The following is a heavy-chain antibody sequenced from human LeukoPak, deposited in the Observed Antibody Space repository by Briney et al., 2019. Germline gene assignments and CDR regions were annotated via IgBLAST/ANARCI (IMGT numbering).Heavy chain of an antibody. Sequence: GGSLRLSCAASGFIFSDHYMDWVRQAPGRGLEWVGHTGNKANSYTTEYAASVKGRFTISRDDSKNSLYLQMNSLKTEDTAVYYCARGGYSSSSFYGMDVWGQGTTVTVSS. CDR2: TGNKANSYTT. V-gene: IGHV3-72*01. J-gene: IGHJ6*02. D-gene: IGHD6-6*01. CDR1: GFIFSDHY. CDR3: ARGGYSSSSFYGMDV.